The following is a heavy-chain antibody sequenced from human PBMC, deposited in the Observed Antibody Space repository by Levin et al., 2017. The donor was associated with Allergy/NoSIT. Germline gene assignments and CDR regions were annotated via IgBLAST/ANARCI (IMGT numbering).Heavy chain of an antibody. D-gene: IGHD1-26*01. V-gene: IGHV1-18*01. CDR2: ISAYDGNT. J-gene: IGHJ4*02. CDR3: ARVPLPAIVGSIEGYFDY. Sequence: GESLKISCKASGYTFTSYGITWVRQAPGQGLEWMGWISAYDGNTNYAQKLQGRVTMTTDTSTSTAYMELRSLSSDDTAVFYCARVPLPAIVGSIEGYFDYWGQGTLVTVSS. CDR1: GYTFTSYG.